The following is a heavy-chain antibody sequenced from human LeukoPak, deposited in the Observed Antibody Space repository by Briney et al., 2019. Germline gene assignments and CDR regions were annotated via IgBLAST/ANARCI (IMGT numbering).Heavy chain of an antibody. J-gene: IGHJ3*02. D-gene: IGHD3-10*01. CDR1: GYTFTSYG. Sequence: ASVKVSCNASGYTFTSYGIIWVRQAPGQGLEWMGWISTYNGNTHYAQKLQGRVTMTTDTSTSTAYMELRSLRSDDTAVYYCARELPSGDDAFDIWGQGTMVTVSS. CDR2: ISTYNGNT. V-gene: IGHV1-18*01. CDR3: ARELPSGDDAFDI.